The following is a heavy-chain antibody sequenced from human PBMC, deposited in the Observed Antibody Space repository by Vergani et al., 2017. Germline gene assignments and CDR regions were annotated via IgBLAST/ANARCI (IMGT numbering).Heavy chain of an antibody. D-gene: IGHD2-8*02. CDR2: IDEYGNRA. J-gene: IGHJ5*01. CDR3: VRTEYCTGIACNTRFDS. CDR1: GFSFNTYW. Sequence: EVQLVESGGGSVQSGGSLRLSCDASGFSFNTYWMHWVRQVPGKGLMWVARIDEYGNRATYGDFETGRFTISRDNAKNTVFLQMNTLRAADAGVYYCVRTEYCTGIACNTRFDSWGQGALVTVSS. V-gene: IGHV3-74*03.